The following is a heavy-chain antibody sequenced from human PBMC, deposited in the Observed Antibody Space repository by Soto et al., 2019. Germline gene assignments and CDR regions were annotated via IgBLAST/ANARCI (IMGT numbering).Heavy chain of an antibody. CDR2: ISYDGSNK. CDR1: GFTFSSYA. V-gene: IGHV3-30-3*01. D-gene: IGHD3-10*01. J-gene: IGHJ6*02. Sequence: PVGSLRLSCAASGFTFSSYAMHWVRQAPGKGLEWVAVISYDGSNKYYADSVKGRFTISRDNSKNTLYLQMNSLRAEDTAVYYCARVLGPPYYYGSGSYLPDYYYGMDVWGQGTTVTVSS. CDR3: ARVLGPPYYYGSGSYLPDYYYGMDV.